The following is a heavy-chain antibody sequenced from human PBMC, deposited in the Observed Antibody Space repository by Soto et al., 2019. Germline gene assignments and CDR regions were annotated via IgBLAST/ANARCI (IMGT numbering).Heavy chain of an antibody. CDR3: ASRQQQVALVDY. Sequence: SETLSLTCTVSAGYISSGFYFWSWMRQPPGKALEWLGHIYSSGTAYYNPSLKSRLTISVDASKNQFSLKLTSVTAADTAIYYCASRQQQVALVDYWGQGTLVTVSS. D-gene: IGHD5-12*01. J-gene: IGHJ4*02. V-gene: IGHV4-30-4*01. CDR1: AGYISSGFYF. CDR2: IYSSGTA.